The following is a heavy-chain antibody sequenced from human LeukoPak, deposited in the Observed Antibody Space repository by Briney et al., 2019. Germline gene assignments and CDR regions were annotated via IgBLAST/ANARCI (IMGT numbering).Heavy chain of an antibody. CDR3: ARGRRTTTVGIYFDY. CDR2: INHSGST. Sequence: QSSETLSLTCAVYGGSFSGYYWSWIRQPPGKGLEWIGEINHSGSTNYNPSLKSRVTISVDTSKNQFSLKLSSVTAADTAVYYCARGRRTTTVGIYFDYWGQGTLVTVSS. CDR1: GGSFSGYY. D-gene: IGHD4-17*01. J-gene: IGHJ4*02. V-gene: IGHV4-34*01.